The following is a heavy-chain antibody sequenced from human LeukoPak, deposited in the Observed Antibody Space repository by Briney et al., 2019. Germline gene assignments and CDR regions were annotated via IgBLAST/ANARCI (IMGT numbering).Heavy chain of an antibody. J-gene: IGHJ5*02. V-gene: IGHV3-20*04. D-gene: IGHD6-13*01. CDR3: ARDRGSSWYMGGGFDP. CDR2: IHWNSGST. CDR1: GFTFDDYG. Sequence: GGSLRLSCVASGFTFDDYGISWVRQAPGKGLEWVSRIHWNSGSTRYVDSVKGRFTIPRDNAKNSLYLQMNSLRAEDTAVYYCARDRGSSWYMGGGFDPWGQGTLVTVSS.